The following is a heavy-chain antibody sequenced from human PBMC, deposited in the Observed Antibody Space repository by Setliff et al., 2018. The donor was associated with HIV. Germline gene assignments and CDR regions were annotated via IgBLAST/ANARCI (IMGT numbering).Heavy chain of an antibody. CDR3: AGQDIGAVPALGAFDI. J-gene: IGHJ3*02. V-gene: IGHV4-61*02. Sequence: SETLSLTCTVSGGSISSGGFYWYWIRQPAGKGLEWIGRIYTSGTTNYNPSLKSRVTISMDTSKSQFSLRLTSMTAADTAVYYCAGQDIGAVPALGAFDIWGQGTMVTVS. D-gene: IGHD2-2*01. CDR1: GGSISSGGFY. CDR2: IYTSGTT.